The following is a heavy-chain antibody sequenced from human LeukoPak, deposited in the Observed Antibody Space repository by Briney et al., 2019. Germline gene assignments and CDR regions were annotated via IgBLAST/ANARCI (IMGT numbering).Heavy chain of an antibody. J-gene: IGHJ6*02. D-gene: IGHD2-2*01. CDR3: ARLGYCSSTSCYGNYYYYGMDV. Sequence: GGSLRLSCAASGFTFSSHAMHWVRQAPGKGLEWVAVISYDGSNKYYADSVKGRFTISRDNSKNTLYLQMNSLRAEDTAVYYCARLGYCSSTSCYGNYYYYGMDVWGQGTTVTVSS. V-gene: IGHV3-30-3*01. CDR2: ISYDGSNK. CDR1: GFTFSSHA.